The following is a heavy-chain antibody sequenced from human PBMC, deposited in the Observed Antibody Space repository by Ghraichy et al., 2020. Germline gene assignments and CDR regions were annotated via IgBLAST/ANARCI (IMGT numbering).Heavy chain of an antibody. Sequence: GGSLRLSCAASGFTFGTYAMGWVRQAPGKGLEWVSTISAGAGTNTFFGGSVEGRFTISRDTSQNTLYLQMNSLRAGDTAVYYCAREHTSTWFLFDYWGQGTLVTVSS. V-gene: IGHV3-23*01. CDR1: GFTFGTYA. D-gene: IGHD6-13*01. CDR2: ISAGAGTNT. J-gene: IGHJ4*02. CDR3: AREHTSTWFLFDY.